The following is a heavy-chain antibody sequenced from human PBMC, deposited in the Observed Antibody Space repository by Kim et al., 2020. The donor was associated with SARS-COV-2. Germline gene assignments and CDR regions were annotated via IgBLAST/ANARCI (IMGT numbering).Heavy chain of an antibody. J-gene: IGHJ4*02. Sequence: ADTAKGRFTNSRDNSKNTLYLQMKTLRAEATAVYYCANSPTVDTDMDIDDWGQGTLVTVSS. D-gene: IGHD5-18*01. CDR3: ANSPTVDTDMDIDD. V-gene: IGHV3-30*02.